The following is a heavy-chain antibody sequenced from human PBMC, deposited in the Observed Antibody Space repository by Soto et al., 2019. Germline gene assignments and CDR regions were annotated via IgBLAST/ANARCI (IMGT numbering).Heavy chain of an antibody. CDR2: INAGNGNT. CDR1: GYTFTSYA. D-gene: IGHD4-17*01. J-gene: IGHJ5*02. V-gene: IGHV1-3*01. Sequence: ASVKVSCKASGYTFTSYAMHWVRQAPGQRLEWMGWINAGNGNTKYSQKFQGRVTITRDTSASTAYMELSSLRSEDTAVYYCAREDCGDYNWFDPWGQGTLVTVSS. CDR3: AREDCGDYNWFDP.